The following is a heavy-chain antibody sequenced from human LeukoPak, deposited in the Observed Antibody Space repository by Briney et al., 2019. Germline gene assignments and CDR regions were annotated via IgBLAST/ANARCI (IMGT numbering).Heavy chain of an antibody. D-gene: IGHD1-26*01. CDR1: GGSISSYY. J-gene: IGHJ5*02. CDR3: ARARRGSYWFDP. Sequence: PSETLSLTCTVSGGSISSYYWSWIRQPPGKGLEWIGEINHSGSTNYNPSLKSRVTISVDTSKNQFSLKLSSVTAADTAVYYCARARRGSYWFDPWGQGTLVTVSS. V-gene: IGHV4-34*01. CDR2: INHSGST.